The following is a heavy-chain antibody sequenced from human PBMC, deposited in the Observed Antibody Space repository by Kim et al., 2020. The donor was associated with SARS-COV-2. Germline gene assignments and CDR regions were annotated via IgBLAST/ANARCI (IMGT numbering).Heavy chain of an antibody. V-gene: IGHV3-66*01. J-gene: IGHJ4*02. D-gene: IGHD4-17*01. CDR2: ST. Sequence: STNAAAAGKGRFTISRDNTKNTLYLQMNTLRAEDTAVYYCARARNGDLDYWGQGTLVTLSS. CDR3: ARARNGDLDY.